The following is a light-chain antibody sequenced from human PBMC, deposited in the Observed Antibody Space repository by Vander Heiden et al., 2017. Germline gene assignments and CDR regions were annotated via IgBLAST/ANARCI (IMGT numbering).Light chain of an antibody. CDR2: DAS. Sequence: IALTQPPATLSLSPGERATLSCRASQSVSSYLAWYQQKPGQAPRLLMYDASNRDTGIPARFSGSGSGTDFTLNISSLEPEDFAVYYCQHRRTFGQGTKVEIK. CDR3: QHRRT. J-gene: IGKJ2*01. CDR1: QSVSSY. V-gene: IGKV3-11*01.